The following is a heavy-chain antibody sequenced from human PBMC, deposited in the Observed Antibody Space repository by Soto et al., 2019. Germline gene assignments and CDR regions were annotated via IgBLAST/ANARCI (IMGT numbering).Heavy chain of an antibody. CDR2: VFPGGPT. CDR3: ARTLSGFTYGSRQFYFGY. J-gene: IGHJ4*02. V-gene: IGHV4-4*07. D-gene: IGHD3-10*01. Sequence: SETLSLTCTVSGDPITSYFWTWLRQPAGKGLEWIGHVFPGGPTSHNSSLKSRVSMSIDTSKKQFSLTLTSVTAADTAVYYCARTLSGFTYGSRQFYFGYWGQGTLVT. CDR1: GDPITSYF.